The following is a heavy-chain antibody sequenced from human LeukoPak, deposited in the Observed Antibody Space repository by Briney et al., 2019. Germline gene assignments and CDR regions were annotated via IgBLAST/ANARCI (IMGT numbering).Heavy chain of an antibody. D-gene: IGHD2-2*02. CDR1: GFTFSDYY. Sequence: GGSLRLSCAASGFTFSDYYMSWIRQAPGKGLEWVSSISSSSSYIYYADSVKGRFTISRDNAKNSLYLQMNSLRAEDTAVYYCARVGYCSSTSCYTDNWFDPWGQGTLVTVSS. CDR2: ISSSSSYI. J-gene: IGHJ5*02. CDR3: ARVGYCSSTSCYTDNWFDP. V-gene: IGHV3-11*06.